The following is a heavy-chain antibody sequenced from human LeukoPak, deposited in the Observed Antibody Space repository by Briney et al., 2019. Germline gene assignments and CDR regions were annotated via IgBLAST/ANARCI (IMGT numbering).Heavy chain of an antibody. V-gene: IGHV3-23*01. CDR2: ISNNGGYT. CDR1: GFSFSSYW. J-gene: IGHJ4*02. Sequence: GGSLRLSCAASGFSFSSYWMTWVRQAPGKGLEWVSAISNNGGYTYYADSVQGRFTISRDNSKSTLCLQMNSLRAEDTAVYYCAKQLGYCSDGSCYFPYWGQGTLVTVSS. D-gene: IGHD2-15*01. CDR3: AKQLGYCSDGSCYFPY.